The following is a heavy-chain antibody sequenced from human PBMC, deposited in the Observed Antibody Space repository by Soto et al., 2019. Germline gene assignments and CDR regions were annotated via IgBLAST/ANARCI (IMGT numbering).Heavy chain of an antibody. V-gene: IGHV3-13*01. Sequence: PGGSLRLSCGASGFIFSNFDMHWVRQTTEKGLEWVSGIGFAGDTNYSGSVKGRFTISRENAKSTLFLQMDSLTADDSALYYCAKPSHEMLTGYSPFDHWGQGTLVTVSS. CDR2: IGFAGDT. J-gene: IGHJ4*02. CDR1: GFIFSNFD. D-gene: IGHD3-9*01. CDR3: AKPSHEMLTGYSPFDH.